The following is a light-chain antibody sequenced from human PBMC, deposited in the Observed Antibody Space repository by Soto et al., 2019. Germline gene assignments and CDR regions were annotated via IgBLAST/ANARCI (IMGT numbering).Light chain of an antibody. CDR3: QQYNSYSWT. J-gene: IGKJ1*01. CDR2: KAS. V-gene: IGKV1-5*03. Sequence: DLQMTQSPSTLSASVRDRVTITCRASQSISSWLAWYQQKPGKAPKLLIYKASSLESGVPSRFSGSGSGTEFTLTISSLQPDDFATYYCQQYNSYSWTFGQGTRWISN. CDR1: QSISSW.